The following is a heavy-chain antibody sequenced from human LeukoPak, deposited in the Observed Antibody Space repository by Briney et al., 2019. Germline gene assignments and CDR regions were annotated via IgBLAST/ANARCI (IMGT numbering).Heavy chain of an antibody. CDR2: IYYSGST. D-gene: IGHD3-22*01. CDR3: ATYRTSTYYYDSSGYYSRRRAGAEYFQH. Sequence: SETLSLTCTVSGGSISSSSYYWGWIRQPPGKGLEWIGSIYYSGSTYYNPSLKSRVTISVDTSKNQFSLKLSSVTAADAAVYYCATYRTSTYYYDSSGYYSRRRAGAEYFQHWGQGTLVTVSS. J-gene: IGHJ1*01. V-gene: IGHV4-39*07. CDR1: GGSISSSSYY.